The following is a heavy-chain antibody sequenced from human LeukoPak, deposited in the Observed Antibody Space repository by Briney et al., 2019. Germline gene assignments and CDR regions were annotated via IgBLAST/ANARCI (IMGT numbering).Heavy chain of an antibody. CDR1: GFTFSNYW. CDR2: INSDGINT. J-gene: IGHJ5*02. Sequence: GGSLRLSCAAPGFTFSNYWMHRVRQAPGKGLVWVSRINSDGINTNYADSVKGRFTISRDNAKNTLNLQMNSLRAEDTAVYYCARDLGQYYDTSDNWFDPWGQGTLVTVS. CDR3: ARDLGQYYDTSDNWFDP. V-gene: IGHV3-74*01. D-gene: IGHD3-22*01.